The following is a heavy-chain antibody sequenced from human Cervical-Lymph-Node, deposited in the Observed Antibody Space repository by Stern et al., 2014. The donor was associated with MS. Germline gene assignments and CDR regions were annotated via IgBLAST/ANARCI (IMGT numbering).Heavy chain of an antibody. CDR2: ISAYNGNT. V-gene: IGHV1-18*01. CDR1: GYTFTGYG. CDR3: ARERALPEVIYKTYYAMDV. D-gene: IGHD3-10*01. Sequence: QVQLVQSGGEVKKPGASLKVSCKASGYTFTGYGINWVRQAPGQGLEWMGWISAYNGNTNMARNFQDRVSMTTDTSTSTAYLELRSLTSDDTAVYYCARERALPEVIYKTYYAMDVWGQGTTVTVSS. J-gene: IGHJ6*02.